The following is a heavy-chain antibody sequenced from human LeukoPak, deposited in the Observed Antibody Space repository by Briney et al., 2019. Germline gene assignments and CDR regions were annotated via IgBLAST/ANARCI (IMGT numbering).Heavy chain of an antibody. CDR2: INSDGSST. J-gene: IGHJ3*02. CDR1: GFTFSSYA. CDR3: ARPSGYDDAFDI. V-gene: IGHV3-74*01. D-gene: IGHD5-12*01. Sequence: GGSLRLSCAASGFTFSSYAMHWVRQAPGKGLVGVSRINSDGSSTSYADSVKGRFTISRDNAKNTLYLQMNSLRAEDTAVYYCARPSGYDDAFDIWGQGTMVTVSS.